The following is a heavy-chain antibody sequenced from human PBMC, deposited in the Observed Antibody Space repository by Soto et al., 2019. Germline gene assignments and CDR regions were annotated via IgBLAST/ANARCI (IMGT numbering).Heavy chain of an antibody. CDR2: ISDSGGLT. J-gene: IGHJ4*02. V-gene: IGHV3-23*01. CDR3: ARDGLLFSGPYRPSRFDY. D-gene: IGHD3-16*02. CDR1: GFTFSNHA. Sequence: GGSLRLSCAASGFTFSNHAMSWVRQAPGKGLEWVSGISDSGGLTYYADSVKGRFTITRDNIKNFLFLQMRDLRADDTASYYCARDGLLFSGPYRPSRFDYWGLGALVTVSS.